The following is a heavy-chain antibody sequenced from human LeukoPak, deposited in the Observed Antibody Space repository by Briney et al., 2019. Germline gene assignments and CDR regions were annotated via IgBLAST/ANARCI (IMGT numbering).Heavy chain of an antibody. Sequence: GGSLRLSCAVSGFTFSNYGMHWVRQAPGKGLEWVAFIRYDGSSKYYADSVKGRFTVSRDNAKNSLYLQMNSLRAEDTAVYYCARCHYYDSSGFDYWGQGTLVTVSS. J-gene: IGHJ4*02. CDR3: ARCHYYDSSGFDY. CDR1: GFTFSNYG. D-gene: IGHD3-22*01. CDR2: IRYDGSSK. V-gene: IGHV3-30*02.